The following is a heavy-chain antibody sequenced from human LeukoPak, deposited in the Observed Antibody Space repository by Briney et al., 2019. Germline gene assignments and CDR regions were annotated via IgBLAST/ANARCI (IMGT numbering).Heavy chain of an antibody. CDR1: GFTFSSYA. D-gene: IGHD1-14*01. J-gene: IGHJ6*04. CDR3: ARDGTSDYALDV. Sequence: GGTLRLSCAASGFTFSSYAMHWVRQAPGKGLEYVSAISSNGGSTYYANSVKGRFTISRDNSKNTLYLQMGSLRAEDMAVYYCARDGTSDYALDVWGKGTTVTIYS. V-gene: IGHV3-64*01. CDR2: ISSNGGST.